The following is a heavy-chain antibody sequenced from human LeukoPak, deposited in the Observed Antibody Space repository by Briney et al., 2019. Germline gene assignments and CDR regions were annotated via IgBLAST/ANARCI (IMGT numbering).Heavy chain of an antibody. CDR3: ATLMGFNSSPNDAFDI. CDR1: GYTFTSYG. V-gene: IGHV1-18*01. D-gene: IGHD2-2*01. J-gene: IGHJ3*02. CDR2: ISAYNGNT. Sequence: ASVKVSCKASGYTFTSYGISWVRQAPGQGLEWMGWISAYNGNTNYAQKLQGRVTMTTDTSTSTAYMELRSLRSDDTAVYYCATLMGFNSSPNDAFDIWGQGTMVTVSS.